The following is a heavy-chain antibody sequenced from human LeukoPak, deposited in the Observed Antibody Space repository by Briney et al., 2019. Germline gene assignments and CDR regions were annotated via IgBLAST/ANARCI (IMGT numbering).Heavy chain of an antibody. V-gene: IGHV4-39*02. CDR1: GGSIRNSNYF. CDR2: IYYSGST. D-gene: IGHD2-2*01. J-gene: IGHJ4*02. CDR3: ATEDVVVPTAAQRPLDY. Sequence: SETLSLTCTVFGGSIRNSNYFWGWIRQPPGKGLEWIGSIYYSGSTYYNPSLKSRVTISIDTSKNEFSLKLSSVTAADTAVYYCATEDVVVPTAAQRPLDYWGQGTLVTVSS.